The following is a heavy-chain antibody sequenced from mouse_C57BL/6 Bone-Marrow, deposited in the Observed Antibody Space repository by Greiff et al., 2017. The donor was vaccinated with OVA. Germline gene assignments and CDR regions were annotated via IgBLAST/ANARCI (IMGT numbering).Heavy chain of an antibody. CDR3: AKTPYYSSSYVLDY. J-gene: IGHJ2*01. D-gene: IGHD1-1*01. CDR1: GFSLTSYG. CDR2: IWRGGST. V-gene: IGHV2-5*01. Sequence: VKLMESGPGLVQPSQSLSITCTVSGFSLTSYGVHWVRQSPGKGLEWLGVIWRGGSTDYNAAFMSRLSITKDNSKSQVFFKMNSLQAEDTAIYYCAKTPYYSSSYVLDYWGQGTTLTVSS.